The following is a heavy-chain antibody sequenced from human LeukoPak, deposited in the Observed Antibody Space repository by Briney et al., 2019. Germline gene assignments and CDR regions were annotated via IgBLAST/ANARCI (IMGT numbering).Heavy chain of an antibody. CDR1: GYTFTSYD. CDR2: MNPNSGNT. V-gene: IGHV1-8*01. J-gene: IGHJ4*02. Sequence: ASVTVSCKASGYTFTSYDINWVRQATGQGLEWMGWMNPNSGNTGYAQKFQGRVTMTWNTSISTAYMELSSLRSEDTAVYYCARHRDYYYGSGSYYNTFDYWGQGTLVTVSS. CDR3: ARHRDYYYGSGSYYNTFDY. D-gene: IGHD3-10*01.